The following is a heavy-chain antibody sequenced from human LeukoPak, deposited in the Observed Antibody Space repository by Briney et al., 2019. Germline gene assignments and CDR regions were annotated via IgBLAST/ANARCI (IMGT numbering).Heavy chain of an antibody. CDR2: IFYSGST. D-gene: IGHD2/OR15-2a*01. V-gene: IGHV4-59*02. J-gene: IGHJ5*02. CDR3: ARVFSYPLRAPFDP. CDR1: GFTVSSNY. Sequence: GSLRLSRAASGFTVSSNYMSWVRQPPGKGLEWIGYIFYSGSTNYNPSLKSRVTISVDTSKNQFSLKLSSVTAADTAVYYCARVFSYPLRAPFDPWGQGTLVTVSS.